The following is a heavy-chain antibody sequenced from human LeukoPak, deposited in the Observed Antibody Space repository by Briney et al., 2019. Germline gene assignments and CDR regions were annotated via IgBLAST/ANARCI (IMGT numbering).Heavy chain of an antibody. D-gene: IGHD3-22*01. V-gene: IGHV3-30*03. J-gene: IGHJ4*02. Sequence: GGSLRLSCAASGFTFSSYGMHWVRQAPGKGLEWVAVIPNDRRNNYYADSVKGRFTISRDNSKNTLYLQTNSLRAEDTAVYYCATSRDFYDSSGYYPYYFDCWGQGTLVTVSS. CDR2: IPNDRRNN. CDR3: ATSRDFYDSSGYYPYYFDC. CDR1: GFTFSSYG.